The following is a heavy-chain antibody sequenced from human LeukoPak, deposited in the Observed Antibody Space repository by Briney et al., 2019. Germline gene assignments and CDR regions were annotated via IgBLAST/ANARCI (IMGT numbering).Heavy chain of an antibody. V-gene: IGHV1-2*02. CDR2: INPNSGGT. D-gene: IGHD3-9*01. CDR3: ARVWWDYDILTGGYYMDV. CDR1: GYTFTGYY. Sequence: GASVKVSCKASGYTFTGYYMHWVRRAPGQGLEWMGWINPNSGGTNYAQKFQGRVTMTRDTSISTAYMELSRLRSDDTAVYYCARVWWDYDILTGGYYMDVWGKGTTVTVSS. J-gene: IGHJ6*03.